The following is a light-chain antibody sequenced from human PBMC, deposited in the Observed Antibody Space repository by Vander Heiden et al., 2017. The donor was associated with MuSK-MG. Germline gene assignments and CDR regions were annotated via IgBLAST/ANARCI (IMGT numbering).Light chain of an antibody. CDR1: QSVSSTY. Sequence: EIVLTQSPGTLSLSPGERATLSCRTSQSVSSTYLAWDQQKPGQAPRLLIYDASSRATGIPDRFSGSGSGTDFTLTISRLEPEDFAVYYCQQGNTFGQETKLEIK. V-gene: IGKV3-20*01. CDR3: QQGNT. J-gene: IGKJ2*01. CDR2: DAS.